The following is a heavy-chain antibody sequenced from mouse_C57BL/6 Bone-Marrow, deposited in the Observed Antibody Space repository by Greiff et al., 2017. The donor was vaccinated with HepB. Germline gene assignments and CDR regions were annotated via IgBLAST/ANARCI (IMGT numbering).Heavy chain of an antibody. CDR3: ARDYGYDGYFDY. V-gene: IGHV1-19*01. Sequence: VQLQQSGPVLVKPGASVKMSCKASGYTFTDYYMNWVKQSHGKSLEWIGVINPYNGGTSYNQKFQGKATLTGDKSSSTAYMELNSLTSEDSAVYYCARDYGYDGYFDYWGQGTTLTVSS. CDR2: INPYNGGT. J-gene: IGHJ2*01. D-gene: IGHD2-2*01. CDR1: GYTFTDYY.